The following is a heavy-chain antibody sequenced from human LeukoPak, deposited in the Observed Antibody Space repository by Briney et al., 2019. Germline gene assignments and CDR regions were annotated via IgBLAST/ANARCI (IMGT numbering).Heavy chain of an antibody. Sequence: GGSLRLSCAASGFTFSSYSMNWVRQAPGKGLEWVSSISSSSSYIYYADSVKGRFTISRHNAKNSLYLQMNSLRAEGTAVYYCARDSRPYCSGGSCSLFDYWGQGTLVTVSS. J-gene: IGHJ4*02. D-gene: IGHD2-15*01. CDR3: ARDSRPYCSGGSCSLFDY. CDR1: GFTFSSYS. CDR2: ISSSSSYI. V-gene: IGHV3-21*01.